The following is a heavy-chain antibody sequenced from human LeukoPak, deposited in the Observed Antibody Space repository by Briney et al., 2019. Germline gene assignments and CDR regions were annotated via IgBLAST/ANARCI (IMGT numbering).Heavy chain of an antibody. V-gene: IGHV4-31*03. CDR1: GGSIRTGGYY. CDR2: IYYSGST. Sequence: SQTLSLTCTVSGGSIRTGGYYWSWVRQHPGKGLEWIGYIYYSGSTYYNPSLKSRVSISIDTSKNQFSLRLSSVTAADTAVYCCARDNDDFGSLYGMDVWGQGTTVIVSS. CDR3: ARDNDDFGSLYGMDV. D-gene: IGHD4-17*01. J-gene: IGHJ6*02.